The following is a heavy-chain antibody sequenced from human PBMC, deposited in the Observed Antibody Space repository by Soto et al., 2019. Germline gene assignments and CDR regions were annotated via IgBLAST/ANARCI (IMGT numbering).Heavy chain of an antibody. D-gene: IGHD6-19*01. CDR2: ISGSGTST. V-gene: IGHV3-23*01. CDR1: GFTFSSYA. Sequence: PGGSLSLSCAASGFTFSSYAMSWVRQAPRKGLEWVSAISGSGTSTYYADSVKGRFTISRDHSRDTLFLQMNSLAADDTAVYYCAKATTNGGWFNPFDSWGQGALVTVSS. CDR3: AKATTNGGWFNPFDS. J-gene: IGHJ4*02.